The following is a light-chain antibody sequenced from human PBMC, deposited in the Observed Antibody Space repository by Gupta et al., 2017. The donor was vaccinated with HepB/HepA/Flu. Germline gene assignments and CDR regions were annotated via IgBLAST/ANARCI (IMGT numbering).Light chain of an antibody. Sequence: QSALTQPAAVSGSPGQSITISCTGTSSDVGAYNYVSWYQQHPGKAPQLMIYDVTNRPSGVSNRFSGSKSGNTASLTISGLQAEDEADYYCSSYTSSYTLVFGTGTKVTVL. CDR1: SSDVGAYNY. CDR3: SSYTSSYTLV. CDR2: DVT. V-gene: IGLV2-14*01. J-gene: IGLJ1*01.